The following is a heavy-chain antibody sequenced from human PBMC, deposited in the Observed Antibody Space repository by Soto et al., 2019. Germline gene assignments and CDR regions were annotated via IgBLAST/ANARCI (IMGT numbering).Heavy chain of an antibody. V-gene: IGHV1-58*01. CDR2: IVVGSGNT. CDR3: AVGDPGDYYYGMDV. J-gene: IGHJ6*02. CDR1: GFTFTSSA. D-gene: IGHD3-16*01. Sequence: SVKVSCKASGFTFTSSAVQWVRQARGQRLEWIGWIVVGSGNTNYAQKFQERVTITRDMSTSTAYMELSSLRSEDTAVYYCAVGDPGDYYYGMDVWGQGTTVTVSS.